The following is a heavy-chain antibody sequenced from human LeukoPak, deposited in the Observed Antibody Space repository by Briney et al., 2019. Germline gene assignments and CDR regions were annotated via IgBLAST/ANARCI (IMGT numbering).Heavy chain of an antibody. V-gene: IGHV3-7*01. Sequence: PGGSLRLSCAASGFTFNTYGMNWVRQAPGKGLEWVANIKQDGSEKYYVDSVKGRFTISRDNAKNSLYLQMNSLRAEDTAVYYCAREGLELYDMKDMDVWGKGTTVTVSS. CDR1: GFTFNTYG. CDR2: IKQDGSEK. J-gene: IGHJ6*03. CDR3: AREGLELYDMKDMDV. D-gene: IGHD3-9*01.